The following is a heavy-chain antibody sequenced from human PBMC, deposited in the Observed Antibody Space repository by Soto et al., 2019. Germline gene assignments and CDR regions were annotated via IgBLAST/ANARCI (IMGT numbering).Heavy chain of an antibody. D-gene: IGHD1-26*01. J-gene: IGHJ4*02. Sequence: EVQLMESGGGLVQPGGSLRLSCAASGFTFRSYAMSWVRQAPGKGLEGVSVITGSGSTTYYANSVKGRFTISRDNSKKTLYLQMNSLSAEDTAVYHRVRRGGAVGYWGQGTLVTVSS. V-gene: IGHV3-23*01. CDR3: VRRGGAVGY. CDR2: ITGSGSTT. CDR1: GFTFRSYA.